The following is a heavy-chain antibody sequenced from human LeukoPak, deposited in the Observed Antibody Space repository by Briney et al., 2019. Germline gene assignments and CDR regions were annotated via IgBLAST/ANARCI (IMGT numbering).Heavy chain of an antibody. CDR3: ARASRSRWFDP. CDR1: GGSISGSTYY. V-gene: IGHV4-39*07. Sequence: PSETLSLTCTVSGGSISGSTYYWAWIRQPPGKGLEWIGSIYYSGSTYYNPSLKSRITISVDTSKNQFSLNLRSVTAADTAVYYCARASRSRWFDPWGQGTLVTVSS. CDR2: IYYSGST. J-gene: IGHJ5*02.